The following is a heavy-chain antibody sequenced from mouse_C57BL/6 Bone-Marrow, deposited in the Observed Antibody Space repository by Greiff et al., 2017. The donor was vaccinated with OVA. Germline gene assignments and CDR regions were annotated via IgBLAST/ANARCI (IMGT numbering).Heavy chain of an antibody. CDR2: IDPENGDT. J-gene: IGHJ3*01. Sequence: EVQLQQSGAELVRPGASVKLSCTASGFNIKDDYMHWVKQRPEQGLEWIGWIDPENGDTEYASKFQGKATITAETSSNTASLQLSSLTSEDTAVYYWTPYYGSSYPAWFAYWGQGTLVTVSA. CDR3: TPYYGSSYPAWFAY. V-gene: IGHV14-4*01. D-gene: IGHD1-1*01. CDR1: GFNIKDDY.